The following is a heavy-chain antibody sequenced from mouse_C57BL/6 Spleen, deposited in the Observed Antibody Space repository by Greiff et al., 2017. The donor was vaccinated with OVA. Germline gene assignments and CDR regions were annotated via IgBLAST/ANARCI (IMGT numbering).Heavy chain of an antibody. V-gene: IGHV1-69*01. CDR1: GYTFTSYW. CDR2: IDPSDSYT. J-gene: IGHJ2*01. CDR3: ATYDGYYVGY. D-gene: IGHD2-3*01. Sequence: VQLQQPGAELVMPGASVKLSCKASGYTFTSYWMHWVKQRPGQGLEWIGEIDPSDSYTNYNQKFKGKSTLTVDKSSSTAYMQLSSLTSEDSAVYYCATYDGYYVGYWGQGTTLTVSS.